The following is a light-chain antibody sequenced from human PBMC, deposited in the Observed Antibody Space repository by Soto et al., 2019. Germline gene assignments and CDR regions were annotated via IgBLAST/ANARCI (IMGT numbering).Light chain of an antibody. CDR1: QSISSW. CDR2: DAS. V-gene: IGKV1-5*02. J-gene: IGKJ1*01. Sequence: DIQMTHSPSTRSASVVDRVTMICRASQSISSWLAWYQQKTGKAPKLLIYDASSLESGVPSRFSGSGSGTEFTLTISSLQPDDFATYYCQQYNSYLFGPGTKVDI. CDR3: QQYNSYL.